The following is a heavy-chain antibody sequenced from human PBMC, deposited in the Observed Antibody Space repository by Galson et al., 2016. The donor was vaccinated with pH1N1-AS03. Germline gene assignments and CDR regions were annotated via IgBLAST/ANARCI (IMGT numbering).Heavy chain of an antibody. CDR1: GITFSDYA. J-gene: IGHJ5*02. D-gene: IGHD6-19*01. CDR2: ISYDGGDK. Sequence: SLRLSCAASGITFSDYAMHWVRQAPGKGLEWVALISYDGGDKKYADSVKGRFSVSRDNSKDTLFLQMNSLRADDTAVYYCAIDGGMSVPALDPWGQGTLVTVSS. V-gene: IGHV3-30*04. CDR3: AIDGGMSVPALDP.